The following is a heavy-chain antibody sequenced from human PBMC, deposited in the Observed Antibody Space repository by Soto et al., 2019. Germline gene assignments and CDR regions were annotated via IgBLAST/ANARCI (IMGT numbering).Heavy chain of an antibody. CDR1: GFTFSRFG. V-gene: IGHV3-30*19. CDR3: ARDQVYEWNDNFYYGMDV. CDR2: ISYDGSNK. J-gene: IGHJ6*02. Sequence: QVQLVESGGGVVQPGRSLRLSCAPSGFTFSRFGMHWVRQAPGKGLEWVALISYDGSNKYYADSVQGRFTISRDNSRSTLYLQMSSLRADDTAVYYCARDQVYEWNDNFYYGMDVWGQGTTVTVSS. D-gene: IGHD1-20*01.